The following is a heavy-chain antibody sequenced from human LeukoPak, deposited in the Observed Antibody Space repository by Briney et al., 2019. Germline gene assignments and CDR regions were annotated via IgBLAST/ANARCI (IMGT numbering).Heavy chain of an antibody. V-gene: IGHV3-66*01. J-gene: IGHJ6*03. CDR2: IYTGGST. CDR1: GFTFSSYS. D-gene: IGHD6-13*01. Sequence: GGSLRLSCAASGFTFSSYSMSWVRQAPGKGLEWVSIIYTGGSTYYADSVKGRFTISRDNSKNTLYLQMNSLRAEDTAVYYCARASFPPGSSWPPVYPYYYYMDVWGKGTTVTISS. CDR3: ARASFPPGSSWPPVYPYYYYMDV.